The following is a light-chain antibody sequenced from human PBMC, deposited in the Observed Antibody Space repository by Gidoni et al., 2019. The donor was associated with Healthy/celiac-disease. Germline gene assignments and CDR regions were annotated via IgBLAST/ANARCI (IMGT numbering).Light chain of an antibody. V-gene: IGKV1-39*01. CDR2: AAS. CDR3: QQSYSTLGFT. CDR1: QSISSY. J-gene: IGKJ3*01. Sequence: DIQMNQSPSSLSASVGDSVTITCRASQSISSYLNWYQQKPGKAPKLLIYAASSLQSGVPSRFSGSGSGTDFTLTISSLQPEDFATYYCQQSYSTLGFTFGPGTKVEIK.